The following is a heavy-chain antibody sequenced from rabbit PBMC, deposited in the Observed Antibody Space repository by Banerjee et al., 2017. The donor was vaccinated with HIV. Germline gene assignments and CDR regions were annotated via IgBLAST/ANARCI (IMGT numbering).Heavy chain of an antibody. CDR1: GIDFSSYG. CDR3: ARGLVAGVLDL. CDR2: IYPDYGST. V-gene: IGHV1S47*01. D-gene: IGHD3-3*01. J-gene: IGHJ4*01. Sequence: QELLVESGGGLVQPEGSLKLSCKASGIDFSSYGISWVRQAPGKGLEWIAYIYPDYGSTDYASWVNGRFTISLDNAQNTVFLQMTSLTTADTATYFCARGLVAGVLDLWGPGALVT.